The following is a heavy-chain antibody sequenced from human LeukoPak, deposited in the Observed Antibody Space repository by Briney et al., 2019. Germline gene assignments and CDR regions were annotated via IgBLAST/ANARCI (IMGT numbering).Heavy chain of an antibody. V-gene: IGHV3-23*01. CDR2: MTGSGGST. CDR3: ARNNWNYAFDY. D-gene: IGHD1-7*01. Sequence: GGSLRLSCAASGFTFSTYAMSWVRQAPGKGLEWVSAMTGSGGSTYYTDSVKGRFTISRDNSKNTLYLQMNSLRAEDTAVYYCARNNWNYAFDYWGQGTLVTVSS. CDR1: GFTFSTYA. J-gene: IGHJ4*02.